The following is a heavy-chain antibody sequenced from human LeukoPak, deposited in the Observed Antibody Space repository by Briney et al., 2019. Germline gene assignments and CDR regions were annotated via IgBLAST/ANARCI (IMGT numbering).Heavy chain of an antibody. CDR3: ARDLMGISDY. CDR2: IYHSGST. D-gene: IGHD1-14*01. V-gene: IGHV4-30-2*01. J-gene: IGHJ4*02. Sequence: SQTLSLTCTVSGGSISSGGYYWSWIRQPPGKGLEWIGYIYHSGSTYYNPSLKSRVTISVDRSKNQFSLKLSSVTAADTAVYYCARDLMGISDYWGQGTLVTVSS. CDR1: GGSISSGGYY.